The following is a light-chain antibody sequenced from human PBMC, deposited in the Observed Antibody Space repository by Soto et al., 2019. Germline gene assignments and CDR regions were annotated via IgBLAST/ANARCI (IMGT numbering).Light chain of an antibody. Sequence: EIVLTQSPGTLSLSPGERATLSCRASQSISSTYLAWYQQKPGRAPRLLIYGASSRATGIPDRFSGSGSGTDLTLTISRLEPEDFAVYFCQQYDSPPRTFGQGTKLEIK. V-gene: IGKV3-20*01. CDR2: GAS. CDR1: QSISSTY. CDR3: QQYDSPPRT. J-gene: IGKJ1*01.